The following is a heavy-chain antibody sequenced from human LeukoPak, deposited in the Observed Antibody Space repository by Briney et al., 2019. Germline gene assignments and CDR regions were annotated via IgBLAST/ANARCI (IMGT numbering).Heavy chain of an antibody. CDR3: AREPYGGHGYYFDY. D-gene: IGHD4-23*01. Sequence: SETLSLTCIVSGGSISSSNYYWGWIRQPPGEGLEWIGSTYYSGSTYYNPSLKSRVTISVDTSKNQFSLKLSSVTAADTAVYYCAREPYGGHGYYFDYWGQGTLVTVSS. CDR2: TYYSGST. J-gene: IGHJ4*02. V-gene: IGHV4-39*07. CDR1: GGSISSSNYY.